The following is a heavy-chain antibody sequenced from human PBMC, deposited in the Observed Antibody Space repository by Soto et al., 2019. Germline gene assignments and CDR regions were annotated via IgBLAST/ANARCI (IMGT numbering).Heavy chain of an antibody. Sequence: SVKVSCKASGGTFSSYAISWVRQAPGQGLEWMGEIIPIFGTANYAQKFQGRVTITADESTSTAYMELSSLRSEDTAVYYCARDRRDGYGMDVWGQGTTVTVSS. CDR1: GGTFSSYA. CDR2: IIPIFGTA. V-gene: IGHV1-69*13. CDR3: ARDRRDGYGMDV. J-gene: IGHJ6*02.